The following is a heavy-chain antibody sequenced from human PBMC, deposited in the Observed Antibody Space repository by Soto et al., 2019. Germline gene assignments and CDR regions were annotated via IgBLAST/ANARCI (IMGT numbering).Heavy chain of an antibody. CDR1: GYSFCNYW. V-gene: IGHV5-51*01. CDR2: IYPGDSET. Sequence: GESLKISCKGSGYSFCNYWIVWVRQMPGKGLEWMGIIYPGDSETKYSPSFQGQVTISADKSINTAYLQWISLKASDTAMYYCAKRRSGNPDDWFDPSAQGTLVTVSS. J-gene: IGHJ5*02. CDR3: AKRRSGNPDDWFDP. D-gene: IGHD2-15*01.